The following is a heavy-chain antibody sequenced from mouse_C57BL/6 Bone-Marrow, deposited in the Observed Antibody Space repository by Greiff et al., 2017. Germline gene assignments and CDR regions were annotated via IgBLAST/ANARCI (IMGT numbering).Heavy chain of an antibody. V-gene: IGHV1-81*01. D-gene: IGHD1-2*01. CDR2: IYPRSGNT. CDR1: GYTFTSYG. J-gene: IGHJ3*01. CDR3: ARVDFIRFAY. Sequence: VQLQQSGAELARPGASVTLSCKASGYTFTSYGISWVKQRTGQGLEWIGEIYPRSGNTYYNEKFKGKATLTADKSSSTAYMELRSLTSEDSAVYFCARVDFIRFAYWGQGTLVTVSA.